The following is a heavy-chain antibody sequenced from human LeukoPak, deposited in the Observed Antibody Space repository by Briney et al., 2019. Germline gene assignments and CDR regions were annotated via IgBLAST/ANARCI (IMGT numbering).Heavy chain of an antibody. Sequence: SETLSLTCTVSGGSISTYYWSWIRQSPGKGLEWIGSIYHSGRTYYDPSLKSLGTISVDTSKNQFSLKLSSVTAADTAVYYCARDSYATYYFDYWGQGTLVTVSS. CDR2: IYHSGRT. V-gene: IGHV4-59*01. J-gene: IGHJ4*02. CDR1: GGSISTYY. D-gene: IGHD2-2*01. CDR3: ARDSYATYYFDY.